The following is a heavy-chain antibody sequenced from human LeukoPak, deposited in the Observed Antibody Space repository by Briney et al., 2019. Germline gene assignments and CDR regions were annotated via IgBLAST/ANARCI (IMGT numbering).Heavy chain of an antibody. Sequence: GGSLRLPCAASGFTFSSYGMHWVRQAPGKGLEWVAFIRYDGSNKYYADSVKGRFTISRDNSKNTLYLQMNRLRAEDTAVYYCARVIYDFWSGSDYWGQGTLVAVSS. D-gene: IGHD3-3*01. CDR3: ARVIYDFWSGSDY. J-gene: IGHJ4*02. CDR2: IRYDGSNK. V-gene: IGHV3-30*02. CDR1: GFTFSSYG.